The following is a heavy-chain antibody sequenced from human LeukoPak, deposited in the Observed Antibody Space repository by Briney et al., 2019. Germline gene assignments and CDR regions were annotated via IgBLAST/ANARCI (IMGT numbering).Heavy chain of an antibody. J-gene: IGHJ4*02. CDR3: AKDRGTVAVAGIDY. CDR1: GFTLSTYA. CDR2: LSGSFGRT. V-gene: IGHV3-23*01. D-gene: IGHD6-19*01. Sequence: GGSLRLSCAASGFTLSTYAMSWVRQAPGKGLEWVSALSGSFGRTYYADSVKGRFTISGDNSKSTLYLQMNSLRAEDTALYYCAKDRGTVAVAGIDYWGRGTLVTVSS.